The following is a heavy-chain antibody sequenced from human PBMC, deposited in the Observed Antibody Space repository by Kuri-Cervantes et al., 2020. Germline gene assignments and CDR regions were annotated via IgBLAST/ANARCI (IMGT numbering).Heavy chain of an antibody. CDR3: AKDSLYSGSSRFDY. CDR2: ISSSGSTI. Sequence: GESLKISCAASGFTFSDYYMSWIRQAPGKGLEWVSYISSSGSTIYYADSVKGRFTISRDNSKNTLYLQMNSLRAEDTAVYYCAKDSLYSGSSRFDYWGQGTLVTVSS. V-gene: IGHV3-11*01. D-gene: IGHD6-6*01. CDR1: GFTFSDYY. J-gene: IGHJ4*02.